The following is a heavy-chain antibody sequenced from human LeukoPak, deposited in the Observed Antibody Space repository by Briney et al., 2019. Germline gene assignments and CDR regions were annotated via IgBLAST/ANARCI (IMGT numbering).Heavy chain of an antibody. CDR3: AAYYYDSSGYYYGFDY. J-gene: IGHJ4*02. CDR1: GGSFSGYY. D-gene: IGHD3-22*01. Sequence: SETLSLTCAVYGGSFSGYYWSWIRQPPGKGLEWIGEINHSGSTNYNPSLKSRVTISVDTSKNQFSLKLSSVTAADTAVYYCAAYYYDSSGYYYGFDYWGQGTLVTVSS. V-gene: IGHV4-34*01. CDR2: INHSGST.